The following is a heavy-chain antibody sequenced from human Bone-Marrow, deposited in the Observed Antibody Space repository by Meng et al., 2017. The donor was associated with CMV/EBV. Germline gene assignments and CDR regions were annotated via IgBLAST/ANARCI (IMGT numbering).Heavy chain of an antibody. Sequence: GESLKISCGASGFTFSSYGLHWVRQAPGKGLEWVSYISSSGSTIYYADSVKGRFTISRDNAKNTLYLQMNSLRAEDTAVYYCARDDREGSYSYYYYGMDVWGQGTTVTVSS. CDR2: ISSSGSTI. CDR1: GFTFSSYG. V-gene: IGHV3-48*03. D-gene: IGHD1-26*01. CDR3: ARDDREGSYSYYYYGMDV. J-gene: IGHJ6*02.